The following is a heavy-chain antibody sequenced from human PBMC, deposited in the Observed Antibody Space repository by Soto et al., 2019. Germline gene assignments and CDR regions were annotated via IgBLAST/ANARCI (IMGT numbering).Heavy chain of an antibody. D-gene: IGHD3-10*01. CDR1: GFSLSTSGVG. CDR2: IYWNDDK. J-gene: IGHJ5*02. Sequence: SGPTLVNPTQTLTLTCTFSGFSLSTSGVGVGWIRQPPGKALEWVALIYWNDDKRYSPSLKSRLTITKDTSKNQVVLTMTNMDPVDTATYYCAHRRVDYYGSGSYYNDDWFDPWGQGTLVTVSS. V-gene: IGHV2-5*01. CDR3: AHRRVDYYGSGSYYNDDWFDP.